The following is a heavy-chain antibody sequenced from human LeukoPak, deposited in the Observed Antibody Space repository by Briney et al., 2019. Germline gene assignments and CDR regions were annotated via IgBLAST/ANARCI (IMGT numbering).Heavy chain of an antibody. J-gene: IGHJ4*02. CDR3: ARQRVAMPDY. CDR1: GGSISSSTYY. CDR2: IYYTGKT. V-gene: IGHV4-39*01. D-gene: IGHD2-15*01. Sequence: PSETLSLTCTVSGGSISSSTYYWGWIRQPPGMGLEWIGTIYYTGKTYYNPSLNSRVAMSLDTSKNQFSLKLTSLTAADTAVYYCARQRVAMPDYWGKGTLVTVSS.